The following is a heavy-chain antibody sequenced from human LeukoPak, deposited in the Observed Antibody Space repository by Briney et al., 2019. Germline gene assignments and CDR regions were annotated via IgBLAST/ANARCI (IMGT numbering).Heavy chain of an antibody. CDR1: GFTFSSYS. CDR2: ISISSSYR. D-gene: IGHD6-19*01. V-gene: IGHV3-21*01. J-gene: IGHJ4*02. Sequence: GGSLRLSCAASGFTFSSYSMNWVRQAPGKGLEWVSSISISSSYRYYADSVKGRFTISRDNAKNSLYLQMNSLRAEDTAVYYCARVIAVAGPEGLDYWGQGTLVTVSS. CDR3: ARVIAVAGPEGLDY.